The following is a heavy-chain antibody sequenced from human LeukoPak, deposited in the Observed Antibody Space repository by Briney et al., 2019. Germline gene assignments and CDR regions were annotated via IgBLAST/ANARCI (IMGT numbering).Heavy chain of an antibody. CDR2: ISYDGGNK. CDR3: AKDEVAGTDWFDP. V-gene: IGHV3-30*18. Sequence: GGSLRLSCAASGFTFSSYGIHWVRQAPGKGLEWVALISYDGGNKYYADSVKGRFTISRDNSKNTLYLQMNSLRAEDTAVYYCAKDEVAGTDWFDPWGQGTLVTVSS. J-gene: IGHJ5*02. D-gene: IGHD6-19*01. CDR1: GFTFSSYG.